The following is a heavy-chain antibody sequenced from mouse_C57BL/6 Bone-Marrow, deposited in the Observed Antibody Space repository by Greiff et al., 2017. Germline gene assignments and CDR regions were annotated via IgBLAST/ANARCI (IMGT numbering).Heavy chain of an antibody. J-gene: IGHJ4*01. CDR3: ARWGRQLAMDY. CDR2: IYPRSGNT. CDR1: GYTFTSYG. V-gene: IGHV1-81*01. D-gene: IGHD4-1*02. Sequence: QVQLKQSGAELARPGASVKLSCKASGYTFTSYGISWVKQRTGQGLEWIGEIYPRSGNTYYNEKFKGKATLTADKSSSTAYMELRSLTSEDSAVYFCARWGRQLAMDYWGQGTSVTVSS.